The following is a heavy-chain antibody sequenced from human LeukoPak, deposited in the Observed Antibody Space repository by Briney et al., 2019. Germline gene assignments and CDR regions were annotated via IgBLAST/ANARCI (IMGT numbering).Heavy chain of an antibody. CDR1: GYTFTGYY. CDR2: INPNSGGT. CDR3: ARDFEGYCSGGSCYKDGYYFDY. Sequence: ASVKVSCKASGYTFTGYYMHWVRQAPGQGLEWMGWINPNSGGTNYAQKFQGRVTMTRDTSISTAYMGLSRLRSDDTAVYYCARDFEGYCSGGSCYKDGYYFDYWGQGTLVTVSS. J-gene: IGHJ4*02. D-gene: IGHD2-15*01. V-gene: IGHV1-2*02.